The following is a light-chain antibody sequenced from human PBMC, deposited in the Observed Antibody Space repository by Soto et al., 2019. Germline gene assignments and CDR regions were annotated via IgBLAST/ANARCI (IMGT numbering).Light chain of an antibody. CDR1: RGVGRR. CDR3: QQYYIYSIT. V-gene: IGKV1-5*03. J-gene: IGKJ5*01. CDR2: EVS. Sequence: DVQMTQSPSTLSASVGDRVNMTCRASRGVGRRLAWYQQKPGKAPKLLIYEVSSLESGVPSRFSGSGSGTEFTLTISSLQSDDFATYYCQQYYIYSITFGQGTRLEIK.